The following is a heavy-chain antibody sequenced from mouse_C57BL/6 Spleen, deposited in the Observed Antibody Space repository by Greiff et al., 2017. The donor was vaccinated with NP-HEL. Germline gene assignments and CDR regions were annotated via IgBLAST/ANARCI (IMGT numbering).Heavy chain of an antibody. V-gene: IGHV1-52*01. J-gene: IGHJ1*03. CDR3: ARVEHWYFDV. Sequence: QVQLQQSGAELVRPGSSVKLSCKASGYTFTSYWMHWVKQRPIQGLEWIGNIDPSDSETHYNQKFKDKATLTVDKSSSTAYMQLSSLTSEDSAVYYCARVEHWYFDVWGTGTTVTVSS. CDR2: IDPSDSET. CDR1: GYTFTSYW.